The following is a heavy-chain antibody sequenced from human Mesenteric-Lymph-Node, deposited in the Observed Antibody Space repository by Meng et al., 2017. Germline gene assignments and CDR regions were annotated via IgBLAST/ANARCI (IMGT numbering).Heavy chain of an antibody. CDR1: GFTFSSHA. J-gene: IGHJ4*02. V-gene: IGHV3-23*01. Sequence: GESLKISCAASGFTFSSHAMNWVRQAPGKGLEWVSSISSSGDRIFYGDAVKGRFTISRDNSENTLYLQMNSLRAEDTALYYCAKSLFGYTFGKQDFWGQGTLVTVSS. CDR3: AKSLFGYTFGKQDF. CDR2: ISSSGDRI. D-gene: IGHD5-18*01.